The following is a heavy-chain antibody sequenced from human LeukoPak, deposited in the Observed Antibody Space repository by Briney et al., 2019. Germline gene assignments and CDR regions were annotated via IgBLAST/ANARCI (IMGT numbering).Heavy chain of an antibody. CDR2: ISYDGSNK. CDR1: GFTFSSYA. CDR3: ARSYTAMALFDY. J-gene: IGHJ4*02. Sequence: GGSLRLSCAASGFTFSSYAMHWVRQAPGKGLEWVAVISYDGSNKYYADSVKGRFTISRDNSKNTLYLQMNSLRAEDTAVYYCARSYTAMALFDYWGQGTLVTVSS. D-gene: IGHD5-18*01. V-gene: IGHV3-30-3*01.